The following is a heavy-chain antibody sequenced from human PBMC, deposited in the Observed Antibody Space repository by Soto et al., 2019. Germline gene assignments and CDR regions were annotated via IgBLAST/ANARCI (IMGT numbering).Heavy chain of an antibody. Sequence: EVPLLESGGGLVQPGGSLRLSCAASGFTFSSYAMSWVRQAPGKGLEWVSAISGSGGSTYYADSVKGRFTISRDNSKNTLYLQMNSLRAEDTAVYYCRGGRGNSVYYYYGMDVWGQGTTVTVSS. CDR3: RGGRGNSVYYYYGMDV. J-gene: IGHJ6*02. CDR1: GFTFSSYA. V-gene: IGHV3-23*01. CDR2: ISGSGGST. D-gene: IGHD4-4*01.